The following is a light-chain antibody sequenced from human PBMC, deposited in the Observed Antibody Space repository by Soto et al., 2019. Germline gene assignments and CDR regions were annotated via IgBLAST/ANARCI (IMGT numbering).Light chain of an antibody. Sequence: QSALTQPASVSGSPGQSITISCTGTSSDVGGYNFVSWYQQHPGKAPKLIIYEVSHRPSGVSNRFSGSKSGNTASLTISGLQVEDEADYYCNSYTSSSARVFGGGTKLTVL. V-gene: IGLV2-14*01. CDR2: EVS. CDR1: SSDVGGYNF. CDR3: NSYTSSSARV. J-gene: IGLJ3*02.